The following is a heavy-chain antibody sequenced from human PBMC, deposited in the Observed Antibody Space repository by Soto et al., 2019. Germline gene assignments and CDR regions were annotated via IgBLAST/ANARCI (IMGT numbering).Heavy chain of an antibody. D-gene: IGHD3-3*01. CDR2: ISYDGNNR. CDR1: GFTFSNYG. CDR3: ASTWSGYYYFDS. V-gene: IGHV3-30*03. Sequence: QVQLVESGGGVVQPGGSLRLSCAASGFTFSNYGMHWVRQAPGKGLEWVAVISYDGNNRYYGDSVKGRFTISRDNSKNTGYLQMNSLRVEDTAVYYCASTWSGYYYFDSWGQGTLVTVSS. J-gene: IGHJ4*02.